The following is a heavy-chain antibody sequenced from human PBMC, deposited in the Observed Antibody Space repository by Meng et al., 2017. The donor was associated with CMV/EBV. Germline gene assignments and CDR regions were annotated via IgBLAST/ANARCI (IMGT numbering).Heavy chain of an antibody. Sequence: LTLQESGPGLVKPSETLSLTCTVSGGSISSRSYYWGWIRQPPGKGLEWIGSIYYSGSTYYNPSLKSRVTISVDTSKNQFSLKLSSVTAADTAVYYCARSIAARPYRYNWFDPWGQGTLVTVSS. CDR1: GGSISSRSYY. D-gene: IGHD6-6*01. J-gene: IGHJ5*02. V-gene: IGHV4-39*07. CDR2: IYYSGST. CDR3: ARSIAARPYRYNWFDP.